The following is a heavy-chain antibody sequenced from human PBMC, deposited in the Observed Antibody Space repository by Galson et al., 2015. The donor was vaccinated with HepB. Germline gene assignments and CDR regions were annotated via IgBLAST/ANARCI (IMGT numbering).Heavy chain of an antibody. CDR2: IYYTGST. J-gene: IGHJ2*01. V-gene: IGHV4-59*08. D-gene: IGHD3-22*01. CDR3: ARTYYYDSSGYYYSWYFDL. Sequence: SETLSLTCTVSGGSISSYYWSWIRQPPGKGLEWIGYIYYTGSTNYNPSLKSRVTISVDTSKNQFSLKLSSVTAADTAVYYCARTYYYDSSGYYYSWYFDLWGRGTLVTVSS. CDR1: GGSISSYY.